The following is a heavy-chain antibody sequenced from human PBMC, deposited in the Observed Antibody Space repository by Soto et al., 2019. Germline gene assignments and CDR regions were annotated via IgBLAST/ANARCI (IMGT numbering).Heavy chain of an antibody. J-gene: IGHJ5*02. V-gene: IGHV4-4*07. CDR3: ATPQSYDNWFDP. CDR1: GDSISNYY. CDR2: IYTSGKT. D-gene: IGHD3-16*01. Sequence: SETLSLTCTVSGDSISNYYWNWIRQRAGKGLEWIGRIYTSGKTDYNPSLKSRVSMSVDTSKKQFSLRLSSVTAADTAVYYCATPQSYDNWFDPWGPGILVTVSS.